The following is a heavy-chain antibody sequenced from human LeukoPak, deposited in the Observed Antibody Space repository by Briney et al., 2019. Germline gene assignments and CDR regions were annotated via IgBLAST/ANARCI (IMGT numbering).Heavy chain of an antibody. V-gene: IGHV3-23*01. J-gene: IGHJ4*02. CDR1: GFTFSSYA. Sequence: GGSLRLSCAASGFTFSSYAMIWVRQAPGKGLEWVSVITGNGGNTYYADSVKGLFTISRDNSQNTLYLEMNSLRAEDTAVYSCAKRHDVSGPTGYFDYWGQGTLVTVSS. CDR3: AKRHDVSGPTGYFDY. CDR2: ITGNGGNT. D-gene: IGHD3-22*01.